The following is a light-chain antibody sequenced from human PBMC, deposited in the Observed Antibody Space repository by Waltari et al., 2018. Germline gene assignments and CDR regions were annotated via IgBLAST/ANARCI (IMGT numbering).Light chain of an antibody. Sequence: EIVLTQSPGTLSLSPGERATLSCRASQSVSRALAWYPQKPGQAPRLLIYGASNRATGIPDRFSGSGSGTDFSLNISSLEPEDGAVYYCQHYLRLPATFGQGTKVEIK. CDR1: QSVSRA. V-gene: IGKV3-20*01. J-gene: IGKJ1*01. CDR3: QHYLRLPAT. CDR2: GAS.